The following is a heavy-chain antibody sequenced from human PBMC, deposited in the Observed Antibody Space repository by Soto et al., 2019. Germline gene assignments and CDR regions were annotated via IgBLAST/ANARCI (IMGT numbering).Heavy chain of an antibody. CDR1: GGSFSGYY. CDR2: VNHSGST. Sequence: SETLSLTCAVYGGSFSGYYWTWIRQTPGKGLEWIGEVNHSGSTNYNPSLKSRVTVSADTSKNQFSLRLSSVTAADAAVYYCARGVALKMVVHTDTSDRCFFDSWGLGTLVTVSS. D-gene: IGHD2-15*01. J-gene: IGHJ4*02. V-gene: IGHV4-34*01. CDR3: ARGVALKMVVHTDTSDRCFFDS.